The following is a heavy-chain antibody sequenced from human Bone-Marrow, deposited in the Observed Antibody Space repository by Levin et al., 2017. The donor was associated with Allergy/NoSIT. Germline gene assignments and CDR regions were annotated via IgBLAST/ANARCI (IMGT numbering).Heavy chain of an antibody. CDR1: GFILGGYW. CDR3: ARVSPAAGYSFDI. CDR2: IYSDGYGI. D-gene: IGHD2-15*01. Sequence: GGSLRLSCAASGFILGGYWMHWVRQAPGEGLVWVSRIYSDGYGITYADSVKGRFTISRDSAKNTVYLQMNTLRAEYTALYYCARVSPAAGYSFDIWGRGTMVIVSS. J-gene: IGHJ3*02. V-gene: IGHV3-74*01.